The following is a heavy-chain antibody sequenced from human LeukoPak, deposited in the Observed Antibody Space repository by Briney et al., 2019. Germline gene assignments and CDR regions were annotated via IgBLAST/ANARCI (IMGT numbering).Heavy chain of an antibody. D-gene: IGHD2-2*01. CDR2: IYYSGST. V-gene: IGHV4-61*08. CDR3: ARQGIVVVPAAHFDP. J-gene: IGHJ5*02. Sequence: SQTLSLTCTVSGGSISSDGYSWNWIRQPPGKGLEWIGYIYYSGSTNYNPSLKSRVTISVDTSKNQFSLKLSSVTAADTAVYYCARQGIVVVPAAHFDPWGQGTLVTVSS. CDR1: GGSISSDGYS.